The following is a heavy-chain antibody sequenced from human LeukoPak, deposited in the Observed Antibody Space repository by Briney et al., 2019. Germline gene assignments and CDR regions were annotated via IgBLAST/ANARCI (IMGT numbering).Heavy chain of an antibody. V-gene: IGHV4-59*01. Sequence: SETLSLTCTVSGGSFSSYYWSWIRQPPGKGLEWIGYIYYSGSTNYNPSLKSRVTISVDTSKNQFSLKLSSVTAADTAVYYCARDPYYYGSGSSGWFDPWGQGTLVTVSS. CDR3: ARDPYYYGSGSSGWFDP. CDR1: GGSFSSYY. J-gene: IGHJ5*02. D-gene: IGHD3-10*01. CDR2: IYYSGST.